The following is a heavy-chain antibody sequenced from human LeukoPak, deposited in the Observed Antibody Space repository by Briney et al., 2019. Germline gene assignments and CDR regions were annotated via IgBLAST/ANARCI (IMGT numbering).Heavy chain of an antibody. CDR1: GYTFTSHG. CDR2: ISAYNGNT. J-gene: IGHJ4*02. CDR3: ARDEGLTVTTGNFDY. Sequence: GASVKVSCKASGYTFTSHGISWVRQAPGQGLEWMGWISAYNGNTNYAQKLQGRVTMTTDTSTSTAYMELRSLRSDDTAVYYCARDEGLTVTTGNFDYWGQGTLFTAS. D-gene: IGHD4-17*01. V-gene: IGHV1-18*01.